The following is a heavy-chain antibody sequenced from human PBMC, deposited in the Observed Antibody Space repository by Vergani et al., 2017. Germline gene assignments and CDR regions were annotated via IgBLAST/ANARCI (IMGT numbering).Heavy chain of an antibody. D-gene: IGHD2-21*01. CDR1: GFTFSTYA. CDR2: IHYDGSKK. Sequence: QVQLVESGGGVVQPGRSLRLSCTSSGFTFSTYAMHWVRQAPGKGLEWVAFIHYDGSKKYYADSVKGRFTISRDNSRNTLDLLMSSLRAEDTAIYYCVREGSYCGSTTCRNPSYVYYYHMDVWGEGTTVTVSS. V-gene: IGHV3-33*01. CDR3: VREGSYCGSTTCRNPSYVYYYHMDV. J-gene: IGHJ6*03.